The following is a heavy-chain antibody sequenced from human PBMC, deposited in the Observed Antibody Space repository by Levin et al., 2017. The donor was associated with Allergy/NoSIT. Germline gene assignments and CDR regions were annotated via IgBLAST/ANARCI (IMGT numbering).Heavy chain of an antibody. CDR1: GDSFSSTNFY. CDR3: ARHGGTFYFGSASSYKWFDP. Sequence: SETLSLTCSVSGDSFSSTNFYWAWIRQSPGKGLEWIGSISYTGHTYYNPSLQSRVTMSVDKPKNQFSLRLRSVTATDTAVYYCARHGGTFYFGSASSYKWFDPWGQGTLVPVSS. V-gene: IGHV4-39*01. J-gene: IGHJ5*02. CDR2: ISYTGHT. D-gene: IGHD3-10*01.